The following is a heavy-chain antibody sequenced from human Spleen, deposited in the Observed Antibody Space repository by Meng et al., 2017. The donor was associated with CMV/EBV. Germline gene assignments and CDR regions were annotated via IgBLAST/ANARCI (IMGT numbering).Heavy chain of an antibody. V-gene: IGHV3-21*01. CDR3: ARTLVVTDAFDI. CDR1: GFTFSSYW. Sequence: GESLKISCAASGFTFSSYWMSWVRQAPGKGLEWVSSISSSSSYIYYADSVKGRFTISRDNAKNSLYLQMNSLRAEDTAVYYCARTLVVTDAFDIWGQGTMVTVSS. J-gene: IGHJ3*02. CDR2: ISSSSSYI. D-gene: IGHD2-2*01.